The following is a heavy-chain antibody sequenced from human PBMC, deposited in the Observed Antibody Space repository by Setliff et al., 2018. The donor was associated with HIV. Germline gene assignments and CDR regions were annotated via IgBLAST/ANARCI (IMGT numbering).Heavy chain of an antibody. CDR1: GFTFSGSA. D-gene: IGHD3-10*01. CDR2: ILDKANNYAT. J-gene: IGHJ6*02. V-gene: IGHV3-73*01. CDR3: ARPTNIDTPYYGSQSFYMYYYGMDV. Sequence: PGGSLRLSCAASGFTFSGSAMHWVRQASGKGLEWVGRILDKANNYATAYAASLEGRFTISRDDSKNTAYLQMSSLKTEDTAVYFCARPTNIDTPYYGSQSFYMYYYGMDVWGQGTTVTVSS.